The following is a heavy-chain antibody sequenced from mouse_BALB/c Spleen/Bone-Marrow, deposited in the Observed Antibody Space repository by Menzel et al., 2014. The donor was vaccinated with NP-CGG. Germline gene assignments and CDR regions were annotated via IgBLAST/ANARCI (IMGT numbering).Heavy chain of an antibody. Sequence: EVKLMESGPELVKPGASMKISCEASGYSFTVYTMNWVRQSHGKNLEWIGLINPYNGGTIYNQKFKGKATLTVDKSSSTAYMELLSLTSEDSTVYYCARPGRYDGAWFAYWGQGTLVTVSA. CDR1: GYSFTVYT. V-gene: IGHV1-18*01. D-gene: IGHD2-14*01. CDR2: INPYNGGT. CDR3: ARPGRYDGAWFAY. J-gene: IGHJ3*01.